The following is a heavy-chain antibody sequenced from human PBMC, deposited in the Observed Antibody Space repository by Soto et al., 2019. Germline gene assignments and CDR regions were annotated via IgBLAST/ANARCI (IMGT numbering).Heavy chain of an antibody. CDR1: GYTFTDYY. CDR3: ARDDGQSRDIFDI. V-gene: IGHV1-2*02. J-gene: IGHJ3*02. Sequence: QVQLVQSGADVKTPGASVKVSCKASGYTFTDYYIHWLRQAPGQGLEWKGWLKPNSGGTTYAEKFQGRVTMTSDTYITTAYMELSRVGSDDTAVYYCARDDGQSRDIFDIWGQGTMVTVSS. CDR2: LKPNSGGT. D-gene: IGHD2-15*01.